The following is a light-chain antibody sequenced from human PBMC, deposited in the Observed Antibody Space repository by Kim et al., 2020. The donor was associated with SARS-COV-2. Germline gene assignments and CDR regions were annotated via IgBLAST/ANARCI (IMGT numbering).Light chain of an antibody. J-gene: IGLJ2*01. Sequence: QSALTQPAAVSGSPGQSITISCTGTSSDVGSYNLVSWYQQHPGKAPKLMIYEVSKRPSGVSNRFSGSKSGNTASLTISGLQAEDEADYYCCSYAGSSTLVFGQGTHLTVL. CDR3: CSYAGSSTLV. CDR1: SSDVGSYNL. CDR2: EVS. V-gene: IGLV2-23*02.